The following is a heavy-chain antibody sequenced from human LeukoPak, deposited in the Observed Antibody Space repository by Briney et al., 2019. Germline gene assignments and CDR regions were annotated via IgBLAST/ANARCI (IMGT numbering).Heavy chain of an antibody. Sequence: PGGSLRLSCAASGFTFSSYGMHWVRQAPGKGLEWVAFIRYDGSNKYYADSVKGRFTISRDNSKNTLYLQMNSLRAEDTAVYYCAKVASYYYGSGSYPPYFDYWGQGTLVTVSS. J-gene: IGHJ4*02. V-gene: IGHV3-30*02. CDR1: GFTFSSYG. CDR2: IRYDGSNK. D-gene: IGHD3-10*01. CDR3: AKVASYYYGSGSYPPYFDY.